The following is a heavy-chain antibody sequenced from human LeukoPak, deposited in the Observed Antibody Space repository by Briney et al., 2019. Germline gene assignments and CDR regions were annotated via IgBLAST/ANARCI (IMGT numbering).Heavy chain of an antibody. J-gene: IGHJ4*02. CDR1: GYTFTSYG. V-gene: IGHV1-18*01. CDR3: ATGRSGIVGATSWAHFDY. Sequence: GASVKVSCKASGYTFTSYGISWVRQAPGQGLEWMGWISAYNGNTNYAQKLQGRVTMTEDTSTDTAYMELSSLRSEDTAVYYCATGRSGIVGATSWAHFDYWGQGTLVTVSS. CDR2: ISAYNGNT. D-gene: IGHD1-26*01.